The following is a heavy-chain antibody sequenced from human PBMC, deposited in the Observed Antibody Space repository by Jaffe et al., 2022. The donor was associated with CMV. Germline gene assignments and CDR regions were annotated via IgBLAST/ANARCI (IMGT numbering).Heavy chain of an antibody. Sequence: QLQLQESGPGLVKPSETLSLTCSVSGGSISSSSFYWDWIRQPPGKGLEWIGSIYYSGSTHYNPSLKSRVSISVDGSKNQFSLRLSSVTAADTAVYYCARRIYYGDYGGFDYWGQGTLVTVSS. CDR1: GGSISSSSFY. V-gene: IGHV4-39*01. CDR2: IYYSGST. D-gene: IGHD4-17*01. CDR3: ARRIYYGDYGGFDY. J-gene: IGHJ4*02.